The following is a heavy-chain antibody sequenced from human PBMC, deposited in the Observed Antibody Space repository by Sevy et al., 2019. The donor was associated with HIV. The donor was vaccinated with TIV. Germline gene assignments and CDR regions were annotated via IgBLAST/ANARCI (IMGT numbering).Heavy chain of an antibody. Sequence: GGYLRLSCAASGFTFSTYGMHWVRQAPGKGLEWVAFIRFDGTIQYYTDSVKGRLTISRDNSKNTLYLQMNSLRAEDTAVYFCAKVLHIVVVPAAIDYYYGMDVWGQGTTVIVSS. CDR2: IRFDGTIQ. CDR3: AKVLHIVVVPAAIDYYYGMDV. CDR1: GFTFSTYG. V-gene: IGHV3-30*02. J-gene: IGHJ6*02. D-gene: IGHD2-2*01.